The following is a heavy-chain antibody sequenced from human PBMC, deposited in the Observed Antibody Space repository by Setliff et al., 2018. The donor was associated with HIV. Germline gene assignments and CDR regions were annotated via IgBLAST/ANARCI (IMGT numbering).Heavy chain of an antibody. V-gene: IGHV3-23*01. CDR2: IIGSGGST. CDR1: GFAFSSYA. CDR3: AVNWNDDH. J-gene: IGHJ5*02. Sequence: HPGGSLRLSCAASGFAFSSYAMSWVRRAPGKGLEWVSTIIGSGGSTYYADSVKGRFTISRDNSKNTVYLQMNSLRAEDAAVYFCAVNWNDDHWGQGTLVTVSS. D-gene: IGHD1-20*01.